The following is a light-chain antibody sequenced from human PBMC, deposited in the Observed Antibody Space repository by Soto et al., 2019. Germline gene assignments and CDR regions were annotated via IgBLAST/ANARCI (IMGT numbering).Light chain of an antibody. CDR1: SSDVGGYDY. Sequence: QSVLTQPASVSGSPGQSITISCTGSSSDVGGYDYVSWFQQHPGRAPKHLIYEVITRPSGVSTRFSGSKSANTASLTISGLQPEDEADFYCSSFTSSRTWVFGGGTKLTVL. CDR3: SSFTSSRTWV. V-gene: IGLV2-14*01. CDR2: EVI. J-gene: IGLJ3*02.